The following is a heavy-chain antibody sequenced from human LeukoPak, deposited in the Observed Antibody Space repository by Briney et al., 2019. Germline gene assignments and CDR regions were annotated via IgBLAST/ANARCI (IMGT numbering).Heavy chain of an antibody. CDR1: GFTFSSYA. J-gene: IGHJ3*02. CDR2: INGSGDRT. V-gene: IGHV3-23*01. Sequence: PGGSLRLSCAASGFTFSSYAMSWVRQAPGKGLEWVSDINGSGDRTYYADSVKGRFTISRDNAKNSLYLQMNSLRAEDTAVYYCARGVGATHDAFDIWGQGTMVTVSS. CDR3: ARGVGATHDAFDI. D-gene: IGHD1-26*01.